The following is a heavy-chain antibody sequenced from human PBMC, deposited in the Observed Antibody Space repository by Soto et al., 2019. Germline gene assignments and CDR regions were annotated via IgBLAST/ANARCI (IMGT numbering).Heavy chain of an antibody. D-gene: IGHD3-16*01. J-gene: IGHJ6*02. CDR1: GYIFVNYG. V-gene: IGHV1-18*01. CDR3: VMVDNYVTPTPQDV. CDR2: ISPYTGNT. Sequence: QVQLVQSGDEVKKPGASVKVSCKASGYIFVNYGIAWVRQAPGQGLEWMGWISPYTGNTHSATKVQGRLTMTTDTSTSTAYMDLGSLTSDDTAVHYCVMVDNYVTPTPQDVWGQGTPVTVSS.